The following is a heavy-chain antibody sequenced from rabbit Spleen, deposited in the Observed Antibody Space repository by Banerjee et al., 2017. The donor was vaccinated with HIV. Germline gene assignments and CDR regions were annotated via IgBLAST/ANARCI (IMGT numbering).Heavy chain of an antibody. J-gene: IGHJ6*01. V-gene: IGHV1S40*01. CDR3: ARDTGSSFSSYGMDL. CDR1: GVSFSSGYD. D-gene: IGHD8-1*01. CDR2: IDAGSSGFT. Sequence: QQLVESGGGLVKPGASLTLTCKASGVSFSSGYDMCWVRQAPGKGLEWIACIDAGSSGFTYFATWAKGRFTCSKSSSTTVTLQMTRLTAADTATYFCARDTGSSFSSYGMDLWGQGTLVTVS.